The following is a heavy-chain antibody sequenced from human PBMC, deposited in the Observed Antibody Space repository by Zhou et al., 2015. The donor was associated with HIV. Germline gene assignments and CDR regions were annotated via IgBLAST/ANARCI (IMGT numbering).Heavy chain of an antibody. CDR3: ASISPDYYGSGSTFDY. CDR2: VNPKSGGT. J-gene: IGHJ4*02. Sequence: QVQLVQSGPEVKMPGASVKVSCKASRFSDYYIHWVRQAPGQGLEWMGWVNPKSGGTNYAQMFQGRVTMTRDTSISTAYMELSRLRSDDTAVYYCASISPDYYGSGSTFDYWGQGTLVTVSS. D-gene: IGHD3-10*01. CDR1: RFSDYY. V-gene: IGHV1-2*02.